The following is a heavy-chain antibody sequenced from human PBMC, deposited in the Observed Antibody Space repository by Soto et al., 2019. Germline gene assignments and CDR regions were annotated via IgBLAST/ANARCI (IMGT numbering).Heavy chain of an antibody. CDR1: GGSINNYY. D-gene: IGHD3-10*01. V-gene: IGHV4-59*01. CDR2: IYNRGST. J-gene: IGHJ4*02. Sequence: SETLSLTCTVSGGSINNYYWNWIRQPPGKGLEWIGYIYNRGSTNYNPSLKSRVTISVDTSKNQFSLKLSSVTAADTAVYYCARAHMVRGILYFDYWGQGTLVTVS. CDR3: ARAHMVRGILYFDY.